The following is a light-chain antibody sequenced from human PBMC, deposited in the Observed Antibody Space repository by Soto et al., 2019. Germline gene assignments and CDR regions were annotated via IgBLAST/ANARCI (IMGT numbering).Light chain of an antibody. V-gene: IGKV3-20*01. Sequence: EVVMTQSPATLSVSPGERATLSCRASQTVRDNLGWYQQKPGQPPRLLIYGATTRATGIPDRFTGSGSGTDFTLSVSRLEPEDFAVYFCQQYGSSPATFGQGTKVDI. CDR2: GAT. CDR1: QTVRDN. CDR3: QQYGSSPAT. J-gene: IGKJ1*01.